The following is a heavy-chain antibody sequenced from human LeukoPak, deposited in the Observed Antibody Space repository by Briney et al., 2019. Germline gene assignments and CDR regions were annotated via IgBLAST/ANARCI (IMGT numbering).Heavy chain of an antibody. J-gene: IGHJ4*02. CDR2: ISAYNGNT. V-gene: IGHV1-18*01. Sequence: ASVKVSCKASGYTFTRYGISWVRQAPGQGLEWMGWISAYNGNTNYAQKLQGRVTMTTDTSTSTAYMELRSLRSDDTAVYYCARAHLAGYCSSTSCYFDYFDYWGQGTLVTVSS. CDR1: GYTFTRYG. D-gene: IGHD2-2*01. CDR3: ARAHLAGYCSSTSCYFDYFDY.